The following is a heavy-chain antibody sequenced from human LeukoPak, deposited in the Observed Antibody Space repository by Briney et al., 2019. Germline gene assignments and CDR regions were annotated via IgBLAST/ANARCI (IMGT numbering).Heavy chain of an antibody. CDR1: GFTFSSYG. J-gene: IGHJ4*02. CDR2: ISYDGSNK. D-gene: IGHD2-2*01. Sequence: GGSLRLSCAASGFTFSSYGMHWVRQAPGKGLEWVAVISYDGSNKYYADSVKGRFTISRDNAKNSLYLQMNSLRAEDTALYYCAKGGCSSTVCYVNCWGQGTLVTVSS. CDR3: AKGGCSSTVCYVNC. V-gene: IGHV3-30*18.